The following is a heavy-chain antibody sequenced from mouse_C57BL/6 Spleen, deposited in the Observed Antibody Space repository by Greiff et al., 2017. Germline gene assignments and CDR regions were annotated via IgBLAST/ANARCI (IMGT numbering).Heavy chain of an antibody. D-gene: IGHD2-4*01. CDR1: GYAFSSSW. V-gene: IGHV1-82*01. Sequence: VQLQQSGPELVKPGASVKISCKASGYAFSSSWMNWVKQRPGKGLEWIGRIYPGDGDTNYNGKFKGKATLTADKSSSTAYMQLSSLTSEDSAVYFCARSYDYDWYFDVWGTGTTVTVSS. CDR2: IYPGDGDT. J-gene: IGHJ1*03. CDR3: ARSYDYDWYFDV.